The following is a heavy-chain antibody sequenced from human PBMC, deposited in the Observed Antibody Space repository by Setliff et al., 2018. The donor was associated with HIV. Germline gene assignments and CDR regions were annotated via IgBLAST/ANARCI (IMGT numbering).Heavy chain of an antibody. CDR2: MNPNSHNT. V-gene: IGHV1-8*01. D-gene: IGHD3-22*01. Sequence: ASVKVSCKASGYTFTNYDTNWVRQAPGQGLEWMGWMNPNSHNTGYAQKFQGRVTMTSDASISTAYMELRSPRSEDTAVYYCARGNYYGNSVYDAFDIWGQGTMVTV. J-gene: IGHJ3*02. CDR3: ARGNYYGNSVYDAFDI. CDR1: GYTFTNYD.